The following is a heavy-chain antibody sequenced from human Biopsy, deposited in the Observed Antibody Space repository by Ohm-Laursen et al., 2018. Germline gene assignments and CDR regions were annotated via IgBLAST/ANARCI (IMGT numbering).Heavy chain of an antibody. CDR2: IHNSGST. V-gene: IGHV4-59*07. CDR1: GDSLSSYF. D-gene: IGHD2/OR15-2a*01. CDR3: ARATNSTGWPYYYFYGMDV. Sequence: SDTLSLTCTVSGDSLSSYFWSWIRQPPGKGLEWIGFIHNSGSTDHNPSLKSRVTVSMDVSNNDFSLKLTSVTAADTAVYYCARATNSTGWPYYYFYGMDVWGQGTTVTVSS. J-gene: IGHJ6*02.